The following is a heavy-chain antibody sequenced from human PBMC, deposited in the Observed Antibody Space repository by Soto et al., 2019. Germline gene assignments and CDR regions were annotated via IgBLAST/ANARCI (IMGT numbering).Heavy chain of an antibody. CDR2: IKSKTDGGTT. Sequence: GGSLRLSCAASGFTFSSYWMSWVRQAPGKGLEWVGRIKSKTDGGTTDYAAPVKGRFTISRDDSKNTLYLQMNSLKTEDTAVYYCTTETLYYDFWSGSNRRTYYYGMDVWGQGTTVTVSS. V-gene: IGHV3-15*01. CDR1: GFTFSSYW. J-gene: IGHJ6*02. CDR3: TTETLYYDFWSGSNRRTYYYGMDV. D-gene: IGHD3-3*01.